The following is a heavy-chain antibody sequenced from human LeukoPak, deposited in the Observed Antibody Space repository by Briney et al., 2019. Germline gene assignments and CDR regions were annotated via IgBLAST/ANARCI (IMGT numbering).Heavy chain of an antibody. CDR2: MSTNSGNT. J-gene: IGHJ4*02. Sequence: AASVKVSCKASGYTFNNYDINWVRQAPGQGLEWLGWMSTNSGNTGYAQRFRGRINMTRASSMNTAYLELISLTSEDTAVYYCARTPPKGDIDYWGQGTLVTVSS. V-gene: IGHV1-8*01. CDR3: ARTPPKGDIDY. CDR1: GYTFNNYD. D-gene: IGHD2-21*02.